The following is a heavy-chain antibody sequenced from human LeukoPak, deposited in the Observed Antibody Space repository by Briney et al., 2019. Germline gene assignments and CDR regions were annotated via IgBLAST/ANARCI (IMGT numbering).Heavy chain of an antibody. CDR2: ISAYNGNT. D-gene: IGHD2-15*01. CDR1: GYTFTGYG. Sequence: ASVKVSCKASGYTFTGYGISWVRQAPGQGLEWMGWISAYNGNTNYAQKLQGRVTMTTDTSTSTAYMELRSLRSDDTAVYYCARHENHCSGGSCYLRFDPWGQGTLVTVSS. J-gene: IGHJ5*02. CDR3: ARHENHCSGGSCYLRFDP. V-gene: IGHV1-18*01.